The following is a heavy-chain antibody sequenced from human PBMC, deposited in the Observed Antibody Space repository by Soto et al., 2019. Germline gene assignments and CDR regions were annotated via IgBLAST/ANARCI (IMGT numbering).Heavy chain of an antibody. Sequence: ASVKNSCKTSGYTFTDYYIHWVRQAPGHGLEWMGWIDTKTGGANFPQRFQGRVTMTRDTSISTAYMDLSRLRPDDTAVYYCARDWYHSHSGHYYLQYWGRGTLVTVSS. V-gene: IGHV1-2*02. CDR3: ARDWYHSHSGHYYLQY. D-gene: IGHD3-22*01. CDR2: IDTKTGGA. CDR1: GYTFTDYY. J-gene: IGHJ4*02.